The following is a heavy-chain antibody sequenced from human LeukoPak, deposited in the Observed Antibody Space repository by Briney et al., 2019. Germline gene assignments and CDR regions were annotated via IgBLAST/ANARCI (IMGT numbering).Heavy chain of an antibody. Sequence: ASVTVSYKASGHTFTDYYMQWVRQAPAKEGEGMGWINPNRGGTNYTQKFQGRVTMNRDTPISTAHMEESRLRDADTGVFYWVRVSYDSSASIDYWGQGTLVTVSS. CDR3: VRVSYDSSASIDY. J-gene: IGHJ4*02. CDR1: GHTFTDYY. D-gene: IGHD3-22*01. CDR2: INPNRGGT. V-gene: IGHV1-2*02.